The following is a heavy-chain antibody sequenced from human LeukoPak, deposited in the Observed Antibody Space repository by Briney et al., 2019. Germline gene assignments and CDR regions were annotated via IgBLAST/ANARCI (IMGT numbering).Heavy chain of an antibody. V-gene: IGHV1-69*04. Sequence: ASVKVSCKASGGTFSSYAISWVRQAPGQGLEWMGRIIPILGIANYAQKFQGRVTITADRSTSTAYMELSSLRSEDTAVYYCASIEAGDYWGQGTLVTVSS. CDR2: IIPILGIA. CDR3: ASIEAGDY. D-gene: IGHD6-25*01. J-gene: IGHJ4*02. CDR1: GGTFSSYA.